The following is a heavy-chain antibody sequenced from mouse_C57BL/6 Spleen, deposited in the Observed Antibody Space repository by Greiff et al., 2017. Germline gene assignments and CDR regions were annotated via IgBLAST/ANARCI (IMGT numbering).Heavy chain of an antibody. CDR3: ARNYYGSSYWCAY. CDR2: IWSGGST. Sequence: QVQLQQSGPGLVQPSQSLSITCTVSGFSLTSYGVHWVRQSPGKGLEWLGVIWSGGSTDYNAAFISRLSISKDNSKSQVFFKMNSLQADDTAIYYCARNYYGSSYWCAYWGQGTLVTVSA. CDR1: GFSLTSYG. V-gene: IGHV2-2*01. D-gene: IGHD1-1*01. J-gene: IGHJ3*01.